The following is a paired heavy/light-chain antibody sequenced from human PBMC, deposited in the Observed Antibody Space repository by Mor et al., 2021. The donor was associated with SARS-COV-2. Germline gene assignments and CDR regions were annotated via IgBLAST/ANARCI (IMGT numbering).Heavy chain of an antibody. J-gene: IGHJ6*02. V-gene: IGHV4-30-4*01. D-gene: IGHD4-17*01. Sequence: QVQLQESGPGLVKPSQTLSLTCTVSGGSISSGDHYWTWIRQPPGKGLEWIGYIYYSGSTDYNSSLKSRVTISVDRSKDQFSLKLSSLTAADTAVYYCARGRGYGDYYYYFGMDVWGQGTTVTVSS. CDR3: ARGRGYGDYYYYFGMDV. CDR1: GGSISSGDHY. CDR2: IYYSGST.
Light chain of an antibody. V-gene: IGKV3-20*01. CDR3: QHYGYSLPVT. CDR2: GES. J-gene: IGKJ4*01. CDR1: QSISDRS. Sequence: EIVLTQSPGTVSLSPGERVTLSCRASQSISDRSLIWYQQKPGQAPRLLIYGESTRATGIPDRFSGSGSGTDFTLTISRLEPEDFAVYYCQHYGYSLPVTFGGGTKVEIK.